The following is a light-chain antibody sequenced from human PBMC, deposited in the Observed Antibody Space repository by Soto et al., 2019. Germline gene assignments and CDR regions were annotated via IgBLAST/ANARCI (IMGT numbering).Light chain of an antibody. J-gene: IGLJ1*01. Sequence: HSVLTQPASVSGSPGQSITISCTGTRSDVGGYNYVSWYQQHPGKAPKLMIYDVSNRPSGVSNRFSGSKSGNTASLTISGLQAEDEADYYCSSYTSSSTYVFGTGTKVTVL. CDR3: SSYTSSSTYV. V-gene: IGLV2-14*01. CDR1: RSDVGGYNY. CDR2: DVS.